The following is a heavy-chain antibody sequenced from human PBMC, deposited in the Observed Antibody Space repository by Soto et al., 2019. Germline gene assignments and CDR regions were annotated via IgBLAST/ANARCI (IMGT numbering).Heavy chain of an antibody. V-gene: IGHV1-18*01. CDR1: GYTFTNYG. J-gene: IGHJ5*02. D-gene: IGHD3-16*01. CDR2: ITGSTGDT. CDR3: AREMGACSDSSCYPGPYDS. Sequence: ASVKVSCKASGYTFTNYGVSWVRQAPGQGLEWMGWITGSTGDTNYAQKFQDRFAMTTDTSTDTAYMELRSLRADDTAVYYCAREMGACSDSSCYPGPYDSWGQGTLVTVSS.